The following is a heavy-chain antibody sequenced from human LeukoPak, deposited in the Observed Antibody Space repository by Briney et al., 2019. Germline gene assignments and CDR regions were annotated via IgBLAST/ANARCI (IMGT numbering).Heavy chain of an antibody. CDR3: AKAVLRYFDWLLPDPDY. CDR1: GFTFSSYG. D-gene: IGHD3-9*01. Sequence: GGSLRLSCAASGFTFSSYGMHWVRQAPGKGLEWAAVISHDGSNKYYADSVKGRFTISRDNSKNTLYLQMNSLRAEDTAVYYRAKAVLRYFDWLLPDPDYWGQGTLVTVSS. V-gene: IGHV3-30*18. J-gene: IGHJ4*02. CDR2: ISHDGSNK.